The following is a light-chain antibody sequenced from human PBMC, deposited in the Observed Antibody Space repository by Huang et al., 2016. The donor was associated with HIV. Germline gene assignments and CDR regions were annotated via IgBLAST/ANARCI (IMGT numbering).Light chain of an antibody. CDR1: QDISKS. Sequence: DIQMTQSPSSLSASVGARVTINFRASQDISKSLAWYQQKPGKAPKLLLYATSKLESGVPSRFSGSGSGTHYTLTISTLQPEDLATYYCQQYQSVPWTFGQGTKVAI. J-gene: IGKJ1*01. V-gene: IGKV1-NL1*01. CDR3: QQYQSVPWT. CDR2: ATS.